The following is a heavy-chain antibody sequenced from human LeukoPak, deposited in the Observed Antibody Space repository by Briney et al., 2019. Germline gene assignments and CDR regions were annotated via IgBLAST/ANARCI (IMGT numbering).Heavy chain of an antibody. V-gene: IGHV3-23*01. J-gene: IGHJ4*02. CDR2: ISGSGGST. Sequence: GGSLRLSCAASGFTFSNYAMSWVRQAPGKGLEWVSGISGSGGSTHYADSVKGRFTISRDNSKNTLYMQMNSLTTEDTAVYYCAKEAGGYYGSAYYFDHWGQGTLVTVSS. CDR1: GFTFSNYA. CDR3: AKEAGGYYGSAYYFDH. D-gene: IGHD3-10*01.